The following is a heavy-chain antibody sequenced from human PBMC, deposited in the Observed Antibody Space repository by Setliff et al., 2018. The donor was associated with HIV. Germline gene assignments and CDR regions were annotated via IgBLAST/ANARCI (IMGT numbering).Heavy chain of an antibody. Sequence: SETLSLTCDVYGGSFRGYYWSWIRQSPGKGLEWIAEINDSGTTTSNPSLKSRVTISLDTPKNQFSLTLTSVTAADTAVYYCARQIYHRRGYKGQAHGPGFDFWGQGTLVTVSS. CDR2: INDSGTT. D-gene: IGHD5-12*01. CDR3: ARQIYHRRGYKGQAHGPGFDF. J-gene: IGHJ4*02. CDR1: GGSFRGYY. V-gene: IGHV4-34*01.